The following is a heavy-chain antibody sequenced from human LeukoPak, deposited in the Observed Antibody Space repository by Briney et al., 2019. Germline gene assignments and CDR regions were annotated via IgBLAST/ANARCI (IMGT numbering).Heavy chain of an antibody. D-gene: IGHD6-25*01. CDR3: AAISYSGTWPVGY. J-gene: IGHJ4*02. CDR2: ISAGGDTT. CDR1: GFTFSSYA. Sequence: GGSLRLSCAASGFTFSSYAMSWVRQAPGEGLEWVSGISAGGDTTYTADSVRGRFTISRDNSNNTLYLQMNTLTAGDTAVYYCAAISYSGTWPVGYWGQGILVTVTA. V-gene: IGHV3-23*01.